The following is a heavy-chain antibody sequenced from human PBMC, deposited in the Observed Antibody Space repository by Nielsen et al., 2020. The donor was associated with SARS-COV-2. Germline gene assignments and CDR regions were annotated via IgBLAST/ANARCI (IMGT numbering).Heavy chain of an antibody. V-gene: IGHV1-2*06. CDR2: INPNSGGT. CDR1: GYTFTGYY. J-gene: IGHJ5*02. D-gene: IGHD3-22*01. Sequence: ASVKVSCKASGYTFTGYYMHWVRQAPGQGLEWMGRINPNSGGTNYAQKFQGRVTMTRDTSISTAYMELSRLRSDDTAVYYCARWGKLNYYDFMARGEWFDPWGQGTLVTVSS. CDR3: ARWGKLNYYDFMARGEWFDP.